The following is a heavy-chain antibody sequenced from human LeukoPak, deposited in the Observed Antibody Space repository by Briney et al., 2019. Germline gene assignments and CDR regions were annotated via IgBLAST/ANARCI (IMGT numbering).Heavy chain of an antibody. CDR2: IGTAGEI. D-gene: IGHD5-12*01. V-gene: IGHV3-13*01. J-gene: IGHJ6*03. CDR3: AKGGGYEAQYYYYYLDV. CDR1: GFTFRSYD. Sequence: GGSLRLSCAASGFTFRSYDMNWVRQATGKGLEWVSGIGTAGEIYYPGSVKGRFTISRDNSKNTLYLQMKSLRAEDTAVYYCAKGGGYEAQYYYYYLDVWGKGTTATISS.